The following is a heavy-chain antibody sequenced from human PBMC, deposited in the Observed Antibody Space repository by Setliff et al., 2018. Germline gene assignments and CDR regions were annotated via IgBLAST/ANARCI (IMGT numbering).Heavy chain of an antibody. CDR1: GVTVSAYD. CDR3: ARDVFDFRTGQGGP. CDR2: LDNDGST. D-gene: IGHD3-3*01. Sequence: GGSLRLSCAASGVTVSAYDMSWVRQAPGKGLEWVSLLDNDGSTYYSDSVKGRFTISRGTSKNTLYLQMSSLRTEDTAVYYCARDVFDFRTGQGGPWGQGTRVTVSS. J-gene: IGHJ5*02. V-gene: IGHV3-53*01.